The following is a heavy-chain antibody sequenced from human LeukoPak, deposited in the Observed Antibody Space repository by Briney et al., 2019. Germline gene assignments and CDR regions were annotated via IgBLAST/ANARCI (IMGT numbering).Heavy chain of an antibody. CDR2: IKQDGSEK. D-gene: IGHD3-22*01. V-gene: IGHV3-7*01. CDR3: ARESYYYDSSGYYYSGANWFDP. J-gene: IGHJ5*02. Sequence: GRSLRLSCAASGFTFSSYWMSWVRQAPGKGLEWVANIKQDGSEKYYVDSVKGRFTISRDKAKNSLYLQMNSLRAEDTAVYYCARESYYYDSSGYYYSGANWFDPWGQGTLVTVSS. CDR1: GFTFSSYW.